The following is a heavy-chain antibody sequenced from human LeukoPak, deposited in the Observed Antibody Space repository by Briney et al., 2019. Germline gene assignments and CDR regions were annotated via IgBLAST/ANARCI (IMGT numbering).Heavy chain of an antibody. V-gene: IGHV4-34*01. CDR2: VNHSGST. CDR1: GGSFSGYY. Sequence: SETLSLTCAVYGGSFSGYYWSWIRQPPGKGLEWIGEVNHSGSTNYNPSLKSRVTISVDTSKNQFSLKLSSVTAADTAVYYCARRGTHYDYVWGSYSPLTWFDPWGQGTLVTVSS. J-gene: IGHJ5*02. D-gene: IGHD3-16*01. CDR3: ARRGTHYDYVWGSYSPLTWFDP.